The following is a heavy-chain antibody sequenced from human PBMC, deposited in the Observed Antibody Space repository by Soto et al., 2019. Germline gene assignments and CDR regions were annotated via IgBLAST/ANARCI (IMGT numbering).Heavy chain of an antibody. J-gene: IGHJ3*02. Sequence: GASVKVSCKASGGTFSSYAISWVRQAPGQGLEWMGGIIPIFGTANYAQKFQGRVTITADKSTSTAYMELSSLRSEDTAVYYCARVGVGGAGGGFVMGMATTSGSAFDIWGQGTMVTVSS. V-gene: IGHV1-69*06. CDR3: ARVGVGGAGGGFVMGMATTSGSAFDI. D-gene: IGHD3-16*02. CDR1: GGTFSSYA. CDR2: IIPIFGTA.